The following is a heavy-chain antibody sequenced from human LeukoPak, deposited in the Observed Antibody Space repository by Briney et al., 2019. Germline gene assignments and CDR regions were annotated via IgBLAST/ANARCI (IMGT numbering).Heavy chain of an antibody. Sequence: GGSLRLSCAASGFXFSSYSINWVRQAPGKGLEWVSYINDVSKTTYYADSVKGRFTISRDNAKNSVYLQMNSLRDEDTSVYFCARDSNWAFDYWGQGTLVTVSS. CDR3: ARDSNWAFDY. CDR1: GFXFSSYS. CDR2: INDVSKTT. V-gene: IGHV3-48*02. D-gene: IGHD7-27*01. J-gene: IGHJ4*02.